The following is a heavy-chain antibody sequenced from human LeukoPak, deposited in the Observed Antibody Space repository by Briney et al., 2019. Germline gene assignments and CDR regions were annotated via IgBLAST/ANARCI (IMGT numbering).Heavy chain of an antibody. CDR2: ISPGGQTT. J-gene: IGHJ4*02. CDR3: AAGRDIRVAGPGGYFDY. V-gene: IGHV3-11*01. CDR1: GFILSDYH. Sequence: GGSLRLSCAASGFILSDYHMNWIRQAPGKGLEWISYISPGGQTTYFADSVKGRVTLSRDNAKKSLSLQMNSLTADDTAVYFCAAGRDIRVAGPGGYFDYRGQGTLVAVSS. D-gene: IGHD6-19*01.